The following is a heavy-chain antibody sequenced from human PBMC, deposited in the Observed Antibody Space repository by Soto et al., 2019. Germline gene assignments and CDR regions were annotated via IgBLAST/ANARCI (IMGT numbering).Heavy chain of an antibody. V-gene: IGHV4-61*01. D-gene: IGHD5-12*01. CDR3: ARAEMATTFDY. CDR1: GGSVSSGSYY. Sequence: PSETLSLTCTVSGGSVSSGSYYWSWIRQPPGKGLEWVGYIYYSGSTNYNPSLKSRVTISVDTSKNQFSLKLSSVTAADMAVYYCARAEMATTFDYWGQGTLVTVSS. CDR2: IYYSGST. J-gene: IGHJ4*02.